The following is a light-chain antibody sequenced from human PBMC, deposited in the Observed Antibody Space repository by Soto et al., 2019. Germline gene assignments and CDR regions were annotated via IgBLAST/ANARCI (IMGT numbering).Light chain of an antibody. V-gene: IGLV1-44*01. J-gene: IGLJ1*01. CDR2: SNN. Sequence: QSVLTQPPSASGTPGQRVTISCSGSSSNIGSNTVNWYKQLPGTAPKLLIYSNNQRPSGVPDRISGSKSGTSASLAISGLQSEDEADYYCAAGDDTLNGYGFGTGTKVTVL. CDR1: SSNIGSNT. CDR3: AAGDDTLNGYG.